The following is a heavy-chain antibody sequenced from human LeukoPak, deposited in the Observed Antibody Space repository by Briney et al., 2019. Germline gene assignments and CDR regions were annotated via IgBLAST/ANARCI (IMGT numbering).Heavy chain of an antibody. J-gene: IGHJ4*02. CDR2: INSDGSST. Sequence: GGSLRLSCAASGFTFSSYWMHWVRHAPGKGLVWVSRINSDGSSTSYADSVKGRFTISRDNAKNTLYLQMNSLRAEDTAVYYCARESPMVRGAPSYWGQETLVTVSS. V-gene: IGHV3-74*01. CDR3: ARESPMVRGAPSY. CDR1: GFTFSSYW. D-gene: IGHD3-10*01.